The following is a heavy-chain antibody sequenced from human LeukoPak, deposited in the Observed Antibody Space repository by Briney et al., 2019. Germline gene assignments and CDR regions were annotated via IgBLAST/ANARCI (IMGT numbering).Heavy chain of an antibody. V-gene: IGHV3-7*03. Sequence: GRSLRLSCAASGFTFSNYGMHWVRQAPGKGLEWVANIKQDGSEKYYVDSVKGRFTISRDNAKNSLYLQMNSLRAEDTAVYYCAREDSSGYYDGFDYWGQGTLVTVSS. CDR2: IKQDGSEK. CDR3: AREDSSGYYDGFDY. CDR1: GFTFSNYG. D-gene: IGHD3-22*01. J-gene: IGHJ4*02.